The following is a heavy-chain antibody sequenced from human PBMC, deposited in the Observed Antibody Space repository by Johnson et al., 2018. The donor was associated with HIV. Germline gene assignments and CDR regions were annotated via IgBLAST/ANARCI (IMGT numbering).Heavy chain of an antibody. D-gene: IGHD1-14*01. CDR2: ISYDGSNK. Sequence: VQLVESGGGVVQPGRSLRLSCAASGFTFSSYDMHWVRQAPGKGLEWVALISYDGSNKYHADSVKGRFTISRDNSKNTLYLQMNSLRAEDTAVYYCAKESETYGTDNEAFDIWGQGTMVTVSS. J-gene: IGHJ3*02. CDR1: GFTFSSYD. CDR3: AKESETYGTDNEAFDI. V-gene: IGHV3-30*18.